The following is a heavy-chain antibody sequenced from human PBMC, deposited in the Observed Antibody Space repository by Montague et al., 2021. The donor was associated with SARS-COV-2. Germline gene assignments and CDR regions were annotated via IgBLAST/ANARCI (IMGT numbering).Heavy chain of an antibody. V-gene: IGHV4-61*08. CDR3: ARETMTADAFDI. D-gene: IGHD1-14*01. CDR1: GGSISSGGYY. J-gene: IGHJ3*02. Sequence: SETLSLTCTVSGGSISSGGYYWSWLRQHPGKGLEWIGYFYSVGSTDYNPSLKSRATISRDTSKNQFSLKVRSVTAADTAVYYCARETMTADAFDIWGQGTMVTVSS. CDR2: FYSVGST.